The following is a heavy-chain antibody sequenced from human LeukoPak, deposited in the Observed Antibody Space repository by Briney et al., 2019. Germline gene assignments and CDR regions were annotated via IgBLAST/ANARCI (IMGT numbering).Heavy chain of an antibody. J-gene: IGHJ5*02. Sequence: SETLSLTCTVSGASVSSASYWSWIRQPPGKGVEWIAHIYNGVSTNYNPSLKSRVTISVDTSKNQFSLRLNSVTAADTAVYYCARSRAFNSGAFDPWGQGSLVTVSS. CDR2: IYNGVST. V-gene: IGHV4-61*01. D-gene: IGHD1-26*01. CDR1: GASVSSASY. CDR3: ARSRAFNSGAFDP.